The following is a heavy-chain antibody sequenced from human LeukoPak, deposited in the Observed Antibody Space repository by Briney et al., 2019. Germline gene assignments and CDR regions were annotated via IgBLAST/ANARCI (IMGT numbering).Heavy chain of an antibody. J-gene: IGHJ6*02. Sequence: SETLSLTCTVSGGSISSYYWSWIRQPAGKGLEWIGRIYTSGSTNYNPSPKSRVTMSVDTSKNQFSLKLSSVTAADTAVYYCARDGIVGATPLYYYYYGMDVWGQGTTVTVSS. CDR3: ARDGIVGATPLYYYYYGMDV. CDR2: IYTSGST. V-gene: IGHV4-4*07. CDR1: GGSISSYY. D-gene: IGHD1-26*01.